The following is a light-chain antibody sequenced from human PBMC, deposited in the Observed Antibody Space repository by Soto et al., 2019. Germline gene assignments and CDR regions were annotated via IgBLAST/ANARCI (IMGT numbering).Light chain of an antibody. CDR1: QSISSW. CDR3: QQYNSYPRT. Sequence: DIQMTQSPSTLSASVGDRVTITCRASQSISSWLAWYQQKPGKAPKLLIYDASSLESGVPSSFSGSGSGTEFPLTISSLQPDDFATYYCQQYNSYPRTFGQGPKVEIK. J-gene: IGKJ1*01. V-gene: IGKV1-5*01. CDR2: DAS.